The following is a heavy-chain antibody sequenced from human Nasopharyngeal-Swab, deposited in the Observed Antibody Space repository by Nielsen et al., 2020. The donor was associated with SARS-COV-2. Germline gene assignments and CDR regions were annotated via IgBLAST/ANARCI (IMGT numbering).Heavy chain of an antibody. CDR1: GYTFTGYY. D-gene: IGHD5-18*01. CDR3: AREGGYSYGPIDY. J-gene: IGHJ4*02. Sequence: ASVKVSCKASGYTFTGYYMHWVRQAPGQGLEWMGWINPNSGGTNYAQKFQGRVTMTRDTSISTAYMELSSLRSEDTAVYYCAREGGYSYGPIDYWGQGTLVTVSS. V-gene: IGHV1-2*02. CDR2: INPNSGGT.